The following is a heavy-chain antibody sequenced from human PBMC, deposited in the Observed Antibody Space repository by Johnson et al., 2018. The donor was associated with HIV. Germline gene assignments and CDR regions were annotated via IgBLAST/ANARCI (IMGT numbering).Heavy chain of an antibody. CDR2: IYSGGGT. J-gene: IGHJ3*02. D-gene: IGHD3-16*01. V-gene: IGHV3-53*01. CDR1: GLTVSSSY. CDR3: AIVSYDGILKTVGAFDI. Sequence: VQLVESGGGLIQPGGSLRLSCAASGLTVSSSYMSWVRQAPGKGLEWVSVIYSGGGTYYVDSVKGRFTISRDNSENTLYVQMNNLRAEDTAVYYCAIVSYDGILKTVGAFDIWGQGTMVTVSS.